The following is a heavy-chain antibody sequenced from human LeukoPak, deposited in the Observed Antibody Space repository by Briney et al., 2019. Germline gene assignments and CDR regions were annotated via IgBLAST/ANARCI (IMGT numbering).Heavy chain of an antibody. CDR2: IGTAGDT. CDR3: ARDHPVTATLDY. Sequence: HPGGSLRLSCAASGFTFSSYDMHWVRQATGKGLEWVSAIGTAGDTYCPGSVKGRFTISRENAKNSLYLQMNSLRAEDTAVYYCARDHPVTATLDYWGQGTLVTVSS. V-gene: IGHV3-13*01. D-gene: IGHD2-21*02. CDR1: GFTFSSYD. J-gene: IGHJ4*02.